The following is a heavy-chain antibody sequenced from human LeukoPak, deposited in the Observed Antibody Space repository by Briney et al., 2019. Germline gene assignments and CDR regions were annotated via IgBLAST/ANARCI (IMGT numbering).Heavy chain of an antibody. Sequence: ASVKVSCKASGYTFSSYGISWVRQAPRQGLEWMGWISGYNGNTNYAQKLQGRVTMTTDTSTSTAYMELRSLRSDDTAVYYCARDPGLRFLEWLLSDDAFDIWGQGTMVTVSS. CDR2: ISGYNGNT. CDR1: GYTFSSYG. D-gene: IGHD3-3*01. J-gene: IGHJ3*02. V-gene: IGHV1-18*01. CDR3: ARDPGLRFLEWLLSDDAFDI.